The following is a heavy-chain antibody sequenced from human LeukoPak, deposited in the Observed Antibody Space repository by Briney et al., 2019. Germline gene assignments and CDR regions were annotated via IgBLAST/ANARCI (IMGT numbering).Heavy chain of an antibody. CDR3: AKDSSGYYFEY. J-gene: IGHJ4*02. CDR1: GGSMSSYY. Sequence: PSETLSLTCTVSGGSMSSYYWSWMRQPAGKGLEWIGHIYTSGSTNFNPSLKSRVIMSVDTSKNQFALNLTSVTAADTAVYYCAKDSSGYYFEYWGQGTLVTVSS. D-gene: IGHD3-22*01. CDR2: IYTSGST. V-gene: IGHV4-4*07.